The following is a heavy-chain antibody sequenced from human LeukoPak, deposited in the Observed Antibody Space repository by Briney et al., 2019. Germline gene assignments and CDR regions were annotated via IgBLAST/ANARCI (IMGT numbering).Heavy chain of an antibody. J-gene: IGHJ4*02. CDR2: INHSGST. CDR1: GGSFSGYY. CDR3: ASEDGPYYFDY. Sequence: PSETLSLTCAVYGGSFSGYYWSWIRQPPGKGLEWIGEINHSGSTNYNPSLKSRVTMSVDTSKNQFSLKLSSVTAADTAVYYCASEDGPYYFDYWGQGTLVTVSS. V-gene: IGHV4-34*01. D-gene: IGHD5-24*01.